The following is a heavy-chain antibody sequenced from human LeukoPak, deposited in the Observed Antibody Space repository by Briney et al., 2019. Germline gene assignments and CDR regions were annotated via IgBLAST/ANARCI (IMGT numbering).Heavy chain of an antibody. CDR1: GGSISSYY. D-gene: IGHD6-19*01. J-gene: IGHJ3*02. Sequence: SETLSLTCNVSGGSISSYYWSWIRQSPGKGLEWIGYIYYSETTNYNPSLKSRVTISIDTSKNQFSLKLSSVTAADTAVYYCARAVAGDDAFDIWGQGTMVTVSS. V-gene: IGHV4-59*12. CDR2: IYYSETT. CDR3: ARAVAGDDAFDI.